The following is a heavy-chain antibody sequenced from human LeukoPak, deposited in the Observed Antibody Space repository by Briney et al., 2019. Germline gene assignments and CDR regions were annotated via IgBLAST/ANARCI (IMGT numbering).Heavy chain of an antibody. CDR1: GYTFTSYY. J-gene: IGHJ4*02. CDR3: ARDQEGFDC. CDR2: INPSGGST. V-gene: IGHV1-46*01. Sequence: ASVKVSCKASGYTFTSYYMHWVRQAPGQGLEWMGTINPSGGSTSYAQKFQGRVTVTRDTSTSTVHMELSGLRSEDTAVYYCARDQEGFDCWGQGTLVTVSS.